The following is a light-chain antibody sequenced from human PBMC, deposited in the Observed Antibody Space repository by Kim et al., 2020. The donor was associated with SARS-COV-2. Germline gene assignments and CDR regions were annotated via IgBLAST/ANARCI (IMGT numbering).Light chain of an antibody. V-gene: IGKV1-39*01. Sequence: ASVGDRVTITGRTSQNINSHLNWYHQKPGRAPKLLIYAASTLQGGVPSRFSGSGSETDFTLTISSLQPEDFATYFCQQTYISPFTFGPGTKVDI. CDR1: QNINSH. J-gene: IGKJ3*01. CDR3: QQTYISPFT. CDR2: AAS.